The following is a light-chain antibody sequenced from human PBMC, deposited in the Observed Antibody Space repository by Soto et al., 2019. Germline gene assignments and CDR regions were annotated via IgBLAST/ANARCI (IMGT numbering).Light chain of an antibody. V-gene: IGLV1-51*01. CDR1: SSNIGNNY. CDR2: DNN. Sequence: QSVLTQPPSLSASPGQKVTISCSGSSSNIGNNYVSWYQQLPGTAPKLLIYDNNKRPSGIPDRFSDSKSGTSATLGITGLQTGDEADYYCGTWDSSLSAYVFGTGTKVTVL. J-gene: IGLJ1*01. CDR3: GTWDSSLSAYV.